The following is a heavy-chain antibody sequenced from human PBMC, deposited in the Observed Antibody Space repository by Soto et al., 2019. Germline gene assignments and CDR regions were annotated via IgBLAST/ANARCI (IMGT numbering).Heavy chain of an antibody. CDR1: GFTFSSYA. Sequence: EVQLLESGGGLVQPGGSLRLSCAASGFTFSSYAMSWVRQAPGKGLEWVSAISGGGGSTYYADSVKGRFTISRDNSKNTLYLQMNSLRAEDTAVYYCAKDDSSGYSAEAFDYWGQGTLVTVSS. J-gene: IGHJ4*02. CDR2: ISGGGGST. V-gene: IGHV3-23*01. D-gene: IGHD3-22*01. CDR3: AKDDSSGYSAEAFDY.